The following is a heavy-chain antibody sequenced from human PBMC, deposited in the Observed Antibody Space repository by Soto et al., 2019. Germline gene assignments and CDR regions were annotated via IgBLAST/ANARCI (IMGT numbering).Heavy chain of an antibody. CDR1: GFTFSSYA. Sequence: EVQLLESGGGLVQPGGSLRLSCAASGFTFSSYAMSWVRQAPGKGLEWVSAISGSGGSTYYADSVKGRFTISRDNSKNTRDLQMNRLRAEDTAVYYCANGGAVIDYWGQGTLVTVSS. CDR3: ANGGAVIDY. D-gene: IGHD3-16*01. CDR2: ISGSGGST. V-gene: IGHV3-23*01. J-gene: IGHJ4*02.